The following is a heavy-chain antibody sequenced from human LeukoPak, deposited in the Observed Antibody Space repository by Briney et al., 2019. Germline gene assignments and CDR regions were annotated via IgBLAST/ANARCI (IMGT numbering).Heavy chain of an antibody. D-gene: IGHD6-13*01. V-gene: IGHV4-39*01. Sequence: SQTLSLTWTVSGGSISSGSYYWGWIRQPPGKGLEWIGSIYYSGSTYYNPSLKSRVTISVDTSKNQFSLKLSSVTAADTAVYYCARHDTSLYSSSTNWFDPWGQGTLVTVSS. J-gene: IGHJ5*02. CDR1: GGSISSGSYY. CDR3: ARHDTSLYSSSTNWFDP. CDR2: IYYSGST.